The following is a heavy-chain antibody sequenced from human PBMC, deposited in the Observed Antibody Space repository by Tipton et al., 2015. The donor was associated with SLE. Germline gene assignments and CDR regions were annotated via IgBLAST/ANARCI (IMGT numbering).Heavy chain of an antibody. CDR3: ARVQHIVVVIAQMDV. CDR1: GFTFSSYW. D-gene: IGHD2-21*01. J-gene: IGHJ6*04. Sequence: SLRLSCAASGFTFSSYWIHWVRQAPGKGLVWVSRINTDGSISDYADSVKGRFTISSDDAKNTLYLQMNSLRAEDTAMYFCARVQHIVVVIAQMDVWGKGTTVTVSS. CDR2: INTDGSIS. V-gene: IGHV3-74*01.